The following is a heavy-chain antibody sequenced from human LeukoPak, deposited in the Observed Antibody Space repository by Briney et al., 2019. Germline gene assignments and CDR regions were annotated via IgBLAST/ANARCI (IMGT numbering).Heavy chain of an antibody. Sequence: PGGSLRLSCAASGFTFSNYAMGWVRQAPGKGLEWVSAISGSGASTYYADSVKGRFTISRDNSKNTLSLQMNSLRAEDTAVYYCAKAFLEWFTDAFDIWGQGTMVTVSS. CDR3: AKAFLEWFTDAFDI. D-gene: IGHD3-3*01. J-gene: IGHJ3*02. CDR2: ISGSGAST. CDR1: GFTFSNYA. V-gene: IGHV3-23*01.